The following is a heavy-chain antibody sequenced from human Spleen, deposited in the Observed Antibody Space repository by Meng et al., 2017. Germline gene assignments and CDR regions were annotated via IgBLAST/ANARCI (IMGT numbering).Heavy chain of an antibody. CDR3: ARLLRTGCSGGGCYSTSGVDV. V-gene: IGHV3-30*03. J-gene: IGHJ6*02. CDR1: GITFRNLW. CDR2: ISYDGSDK. Sequence: GESLKISCVASGITFRNLWMTWVRQAPGKGLEWVAVISYDGSDKYYADSAKGRFTISRDNSKNTLYLQMNSLRGEDTAVYYCARLLRTGCSGGGCYSTSGVDVWGQGTTVTVSS. D-gene: IGHD2-15*01.